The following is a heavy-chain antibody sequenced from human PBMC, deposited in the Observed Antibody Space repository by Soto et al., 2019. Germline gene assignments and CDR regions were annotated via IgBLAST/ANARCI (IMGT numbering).Heavy chain of an antibody. Sequence: EVQVVESGGGLVQPGGSLRLSCAASGFPFSDLYIDWVRQAPGKGLEGVARIRNKANYYTTDYAASVKGRFTISRDDSKNSVYLQMNSLKTEDTAVYYCLIVGGTRTWGPGILVSVSS. J-gene: IGHJ5*02. CDR1: GFPFSDLY. CDR2: IRNKANYYTT. D-gene: IGHD1-26*01. V-gene: IGHV3-72*01. CDR3: LIVGGTRT.